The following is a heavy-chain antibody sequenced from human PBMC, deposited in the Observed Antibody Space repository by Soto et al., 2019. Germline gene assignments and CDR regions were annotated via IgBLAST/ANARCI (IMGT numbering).Heavy chain of an antibody. V-gene: IGHV1-69*12. CDR1: GGTFSSYA. Sequence: QVQLVQSGAEVKKPGSSVKVSCKASGGTFSSYAISWVRQAPGQGLEWMGGIIPIFGTANYAQKFQGRVTITADESTSTAYMELSSLRSEDTAVYYWAYPNIAAAGTKSTDYYYYGMDVWGQGTTVTVSS. CDR2: IIPIFGTA. CDR3: AYPNIAAAGTKSTDYYYYGMDV. D-gene: IGHD6-13*01. J-gene: IGHJ6*02.